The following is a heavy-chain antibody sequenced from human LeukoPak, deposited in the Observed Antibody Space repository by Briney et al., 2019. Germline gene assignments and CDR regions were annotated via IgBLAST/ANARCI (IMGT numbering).Heavy chain of an antibody. D-gene: IGHD2-2*01. CDR1: GGSFSGYY. J-gene: IGHJ6*03. Sequence: PSETLSLTCAVYGGSFSGYYWSRIRQPPGKGLEWIGEINHSGSTNYNPSLKSRVTISVDTSKNQFSLKLSSVTAADTAVYYCARLVHCTSSSCQTPYYMDVWGKGTTVTVSS. V-gene: IGHV4-34*01. CDR3: ARLVHCTSSSCQTPYYMDV. CDR2: INHSGST.